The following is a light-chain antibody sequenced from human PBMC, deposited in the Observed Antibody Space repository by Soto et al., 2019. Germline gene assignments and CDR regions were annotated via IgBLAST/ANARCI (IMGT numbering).Light chain of an antibody. V-gene: IGKV1-33*01. CDR1: QDITNY. CDR2: DAS. J-gene: IGKJ4*01. Sequence: DIQMSQSPSSLSASVGDGVTITCQASQDITNYLNWYQHKPGKPPKLLIYDASNLETGVPSRFSGSGSGTAFTFTISSLQPEDTAPYYCQQYDNLPFGFGGGTQVEIK. CDR3: QQYDNLPFG.